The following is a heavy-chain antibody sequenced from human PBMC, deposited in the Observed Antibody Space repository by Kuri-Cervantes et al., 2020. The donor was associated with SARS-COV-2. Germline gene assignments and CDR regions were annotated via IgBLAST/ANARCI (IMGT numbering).Heavy chain of an antibody. V-gene: IGHV3-23*01. Sequence: GGSLRLSCAASGFTFSSYAMHWVRQAPGKGLEWVSVIGGSGVRTNYADSVKGRFTISRDNSKNTLYLQMNSLRAEDTAVYYCAKVGGHREYFQNWGQGTLVTVSS. CDR3: AKVGGHREYFQN. D-gene: IGHD3-16*01. CDR1: GFTFSSYA. J-gene: IGHJ1*01. CDR2: IGGSGVRT.